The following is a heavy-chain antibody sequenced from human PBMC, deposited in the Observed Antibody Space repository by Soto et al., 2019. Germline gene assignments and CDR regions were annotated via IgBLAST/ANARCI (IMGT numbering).Heavy chain of an antibody. CDR3: ARDTAPGLAINYYYYYGMDV. D-gene: IGHD3-9*01. J-gene: IGHJ6*02. CDR1: GFTFSSYG. CDR2: IWYDGSNK. Sequence: QVQLVKSGGGVVQPGRYLRLSCAASGFTFSSYGMHWVRQAPGKGLEWVAVIWYDGSNKYYADSVKGRFTISRDNSKNTLYLQMNSLRAEDTAVYYCARDTAPGLAINYYYYYGMDVWGQGTTVTVSS. V-gene: IGHV3-33*01.